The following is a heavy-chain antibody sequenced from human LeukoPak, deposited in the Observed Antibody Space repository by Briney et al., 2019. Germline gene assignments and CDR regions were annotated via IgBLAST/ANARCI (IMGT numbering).Heavy chain of an antibody. CDR3: ARDGDYPWYFDL. CDR2: IYYSGST. Sequence: SETLSLTCTVSGGSISSYYWSLIRQPPGKGLEWIGYIYYSGSTNYNPSLKSRVNIAVDTSENQFSLKLSSVTAADTAVYYCARDGDYPWYFDLWGRGTLVTVSS. V-gene: IGHV4-59*01. J-gene: IGHJ2*01. D-gene: IGHD4-17*01. CDR1: GGSISSYY.